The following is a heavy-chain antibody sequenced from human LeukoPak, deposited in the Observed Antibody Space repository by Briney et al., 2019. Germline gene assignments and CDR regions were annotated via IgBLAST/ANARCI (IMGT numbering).Heavy chain of an antibody. CDR2: INSDGSIT. D-gene: IGHD5-18*01. Sequence: GGSLRLSCAASGFTFTTYWMHWVRQAPGKGLVWVSHINSDGSITSYADSVKGRFTISRDNAKNTLYLQMSSLRAEDTAVYYCARDAVDTANAVWGQGTTVTVSS. V-gene: IGHV3-74*01. CDR1: GFTFTTYW. CDR3: ARDAVDTANAV. J-gene: IGHJ6*02.